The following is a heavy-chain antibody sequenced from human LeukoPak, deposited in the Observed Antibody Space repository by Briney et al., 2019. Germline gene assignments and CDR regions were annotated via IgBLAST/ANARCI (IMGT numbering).Heavy chain of an antibody. CDR2: INSDASDT. J-gene: IGHJ4*02. CDR3: ARICSSTDCLIPD. CDR1: GFTFGRHW. D-gene: IGHD2-2*01. Sequence: AGGSLRLSCAASGFTFGRHWMHWVRQAPGKGLVWISRINSDASDTNYADFVKGRFTISRDNAKNTVYLQINSLRDEDTAVYYCARICSSTDCLIPDWGQGTLVTVSS. V-gene: IGHV3-74*01.